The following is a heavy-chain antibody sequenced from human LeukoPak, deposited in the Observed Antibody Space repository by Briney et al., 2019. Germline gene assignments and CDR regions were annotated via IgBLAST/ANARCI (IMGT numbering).Heavy chain of an antibody. Sequence: PGGSLRLSCAASGFTFSSYEMNWVRQAPGKGLEWVSYISSSGSTIYYADSVKGRFTISRDNAKNSLYLQMNSLRAEDTAVYYCAVSWGEAYYDISGYYSPDFDYWGQGTLVTVSS. D-gene: IGHD3-22*01. CDR1: GFTFSSYE. CDR2: ISSSGSTI. J-gene: IGHJ4*02. V-gene: IGHV3-48*03. CDR3: AVSWGEAYYDISGYYSPDFDY.